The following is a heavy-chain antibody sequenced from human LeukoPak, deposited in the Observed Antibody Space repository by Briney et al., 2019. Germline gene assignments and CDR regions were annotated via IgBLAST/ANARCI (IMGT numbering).Heavy chain of an antibody. J-gene: IGHJ4*02. Sequence: GGSLRLSCAASGFTFNTYSMNWVRQAPGKGLEWLSYISRSSATIYYADSVKGRLTISRDNVKNSLYLQMNSLRGEDTAVYYCARGVGTTGTGYWGQGTRVSVSS. CDR2: ISRSSATI. V-gene: IGHV3-48*01. D-gene: IGHD1-1*01. CDR1: GFTFNTYS. CDR3: ARGVGTTGTGY.